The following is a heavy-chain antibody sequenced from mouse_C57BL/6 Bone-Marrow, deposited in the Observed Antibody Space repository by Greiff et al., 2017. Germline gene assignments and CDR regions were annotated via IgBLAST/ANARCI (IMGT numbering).Heavy chain of an antibody. J-gene: IGHJ4*01. D-gene: IGHD2-4*01. CDR1: GFSLTSYG. Sequence: VKLQESGPGLVQPSQSLSITCTVSGFSLTSYGVHWVRQPPGTGLEWLGVIWSGGSTDYNAAFISRLSISKDNSKSQVFFKMNSLQADDTAIYYCAKRDDYDGYAMDYWGQGTSVTVSS. V-gene: IGHV2-4*01. CDR3: AKRDDYDGYAMDY. CDR2: IWSGGST.